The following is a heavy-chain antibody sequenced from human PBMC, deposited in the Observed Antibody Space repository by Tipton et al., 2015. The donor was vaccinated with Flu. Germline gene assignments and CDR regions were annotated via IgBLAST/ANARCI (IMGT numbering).Heavy chain of an antibody. J-gene: IGHJ4*02. CDR2: IYHSGT. Sequence: TLSLTCSVSGYSIRSAYYWGWVRRPPGKGLEWIGTIYHSGTNYNPSLKSRLTISVDTSKNQFSLRLSSVTAADTAVYYCARHTGDSVRGVIDYWGQGTLVTVSS. V-gene: IGHV4-38-2*01. CDR3: ARHTGDSVRGVIDY. D-gene: IGHD3-10*02. CDR1: GYSIRSAYY.